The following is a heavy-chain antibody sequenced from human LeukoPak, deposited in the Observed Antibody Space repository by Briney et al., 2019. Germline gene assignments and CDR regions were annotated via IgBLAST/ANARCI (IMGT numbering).Heavy chain of an antibody. D-gene: IGHD2-2*01. J-gene: IGHJ3*02. CDR2: INPSGGRT. V-gene: IGHV1-46*01. CDR3: ATGCPVVPAASGCAFDI. CDR1: GYTFTSYY. Sequence: ASVKVSCKASGYTFTSYYMHWVRQAPGQGLEWMGIINPSGGRTRYAQKFQGRVTMTRDTSTSTVYMELSSLRSEDTAVYYCATGCPVVPAASGCAFDIWGQGTMVTVSS.